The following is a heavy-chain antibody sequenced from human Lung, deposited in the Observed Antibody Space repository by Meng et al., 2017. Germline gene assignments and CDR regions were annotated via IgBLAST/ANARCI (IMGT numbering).Heavy chain of an antibody. CDR2: INHSGST. D-gene: IGHD4-11*01. J-gene: IGHJ4*02. V-gene: IGHV4-34*01. Sequence: QLQQWGAGLLKPSGTLPLTCVVSGGSFSDYYWSWIRQPPGKGLEWIGEINHSGSTNYNPSLESRATISVDTSQNNLSLKLSSVTAADSAVYYCARGPTTMAHDFDYWGQGTLVTVSS. CDR1: GGSFSDYY. CDR3: ARGPTTMAHDFDY.